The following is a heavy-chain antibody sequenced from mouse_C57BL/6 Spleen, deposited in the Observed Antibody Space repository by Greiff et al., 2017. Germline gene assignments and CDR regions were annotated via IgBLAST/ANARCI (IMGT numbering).Heavy chain of an antibody. V-gene: IGHV1-9*01. D-gene: IGHD2-3*01. J-gene: IGHJ4*01. CDR2: ILPGSGST. CDR1: GYTFTGYW. CDR3: AREGYCERGAMVY. Sequence: VKLQQSGAELMKPGASVKLSCKATGYTFTGYWIEWVKQRPGHGLEWIGEILPGSGSTNYNEKFKGKATLTADTSSNTAYMQHSSLTTEDSAIYYCAREGYCERGAMVYGGQGPSVTVST.